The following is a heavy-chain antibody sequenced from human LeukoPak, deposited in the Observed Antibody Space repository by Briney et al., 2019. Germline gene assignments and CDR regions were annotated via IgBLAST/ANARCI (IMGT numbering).Heavy chain of an antibody. V-gene: IGHV5-51*01. CDR2: IYPGDSYT. CDR3: ARRGVRNPYWYFDL. J-gene: IGHJ2*01. D-gene: IGHD3-16*01. Sequence: GESLKISCKGSGYSFTSYWIGWVRQMPGKGLEWMVIIYPGDSYTRFSPSFQGQVTISADKSISTAYLQWRSLKASDTAMYYCARRGVRNPYWYFDLWGRGNLVTVSS. CDR1: GYSFTSYW.